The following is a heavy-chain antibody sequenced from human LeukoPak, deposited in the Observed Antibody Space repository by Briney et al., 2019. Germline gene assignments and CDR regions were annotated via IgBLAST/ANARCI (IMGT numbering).Heavy chain of an antibody. Sequence: SETLSLTCTVSGGSISSYYWSWIRQPPGKGLEWIGYIYYSGSTNYNPSLKSRVTISVDTSKNQFSLKLSSVTAADTAVYYCASAYYDSSGYYILGYWGQGTLVTVSS. CDR2: IYYSGST. J-gene: IGHJ4*02. D-gene: IGHD3-22*01. CDR3: ASAYYDSSGYYILGY. V-gene: IGHV4-59*01. CDR1: GGSISSYY.